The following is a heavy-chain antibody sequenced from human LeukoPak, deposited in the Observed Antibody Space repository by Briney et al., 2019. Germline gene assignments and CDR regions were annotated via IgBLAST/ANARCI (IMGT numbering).Heavy chain of an antibody. J-gene: IGHJ5*02. V-gene: IGHV4-39*01. CDR3: ARQRAKNWFDP. CDR1: GGSISSSSYY. D-gene: IGHD4/OR15-4a*01. CDR2: INHSGST. Sequence: SETLSLTCTVSGGSISSSSYYWGWIRQPPGKGLEWIGEINHSGSTNYNPSLKSRVTISVDTSKNQFSLKLSSVTAADTAVYYCARQRAKNWFDPWGQGTLVTVSS.